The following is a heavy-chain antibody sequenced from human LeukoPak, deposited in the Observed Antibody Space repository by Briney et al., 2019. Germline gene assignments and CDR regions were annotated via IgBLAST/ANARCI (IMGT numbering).Heavy chain of an antibody. Sequence: PGGSLRLSCAASGFTFANAWMRWVRQAPGKGLEWVGRVKSKADGGTTDYAAPVKGRFAISRDDSKNTLYLQMNSLKTKDTAVYYCTIDPTPIALAGVGYYYGLDVWGQGATVTVSS. CDR2: VKSKADGGTT. V-gene: IGHV3-15*01. J-gene: IGHJ6*02. CDR3: TIDPTPIALAGVGYYYGLDV. D-gene: IGHD6-19*01. CDR1: GFTFANAW.